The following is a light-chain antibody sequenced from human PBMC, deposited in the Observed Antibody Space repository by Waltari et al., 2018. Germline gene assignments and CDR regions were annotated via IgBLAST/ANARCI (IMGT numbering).Light chain of an antibody. CDR3: QQSYSTLYT. Sequence: DIQMTQSPSSLSASVGDRVTITCLASQSISSYLNWYHQKPGKAPKLLIYAASSLQSGVPSRFSGSGSGTDFTLTISSLQPEDFATYYCQQSYSTLYTFGQGTKLEIK. J-gene: IGKJ2*01. V-gene: IGKV1-39*01. CDR1: QSISSY. CDR2: AAS.